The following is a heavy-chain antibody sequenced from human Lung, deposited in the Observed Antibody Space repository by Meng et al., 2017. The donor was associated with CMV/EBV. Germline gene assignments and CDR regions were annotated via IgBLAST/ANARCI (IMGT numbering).Heavy chain of an antibody. CDR2: INPSGGRT. D-gene: IGHD6-13*01. V-gene: IGHV1-46*01. Sequence: ASXXVSXKADGYIFTSYFIHWVRQAPGQGLEWMGKINPSGGRTTYAQKFQGRLTMTRNSSTSTIYMEVSSLRSEDTAVYYCARGRGPSGSWYIDYWGQGTXVNGAS. J-gene: IGHJ4*02. CDR3: ARGRGPSGSWYIDY. CDR1: GYIFTSYF.